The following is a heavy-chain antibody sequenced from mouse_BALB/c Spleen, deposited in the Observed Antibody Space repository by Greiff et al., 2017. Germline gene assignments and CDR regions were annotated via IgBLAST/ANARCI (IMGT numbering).Heavy chain of an antibody. V-gene: IGHV5-17*02. D-gene: IGHD1-1*01. Sequence: DVKLVESGGGLVQPGGSRKLSCAASGFTFSSFGMHWVRQAPEKGLEWVAYISSGSSTIYYADTVKGRFTISRDNPKNTLFLQMTSLRSEDTAMYYCARSDYYGSSYYAMDYWGQGTSVTVSS. CDR1: GFTFSSFG. CDR2: ISSGSSTI. J-gene: IGHJ4*01. CDR3: ARSDYYGSSYYAMDY.